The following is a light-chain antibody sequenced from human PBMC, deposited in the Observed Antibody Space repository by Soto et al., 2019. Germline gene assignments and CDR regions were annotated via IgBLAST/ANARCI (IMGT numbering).Light chain of an antibody. CDR3: QQFNSYTLT. CDR2: DAS. V-gene: IGKV1-13*02. J-gene: IGKJ4*01. CDR1: QGISSA. Sequence: AIQLTQSPSSLSASVGDRVTITCRASQGISSALAWYQQKPGKASKLLIYDASSLESGVPSRFSGSGSGTDFTLTISSLQPEDFATYYCQQFNSYTLTFGGGTKVEIK.